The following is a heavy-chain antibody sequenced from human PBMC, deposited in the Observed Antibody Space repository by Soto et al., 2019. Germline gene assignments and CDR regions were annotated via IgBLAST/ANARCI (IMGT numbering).Heavy chain of an antibody. CDR3: ALVGYYTRYYYYGMDV. CDR2: INPNSGGT. Sequence: ASVKVSCKAPGYTFTGYYMHWVRQAPGQGLEWMGWINPNSGGTNYAQKFQGWVTMTRDASISTAYMELSRLRSDDTAVYYCALVGYYTRYYYYGMDVWGQGTTVTVSS. V-gene: IGHV1-2*04. D-gene: IGHD3-3*01. J-gene: IGHJ6*02. CDR1: GYTFTGYY.